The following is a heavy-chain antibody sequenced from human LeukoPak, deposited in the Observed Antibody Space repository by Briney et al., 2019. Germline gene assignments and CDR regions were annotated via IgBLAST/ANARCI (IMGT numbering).Heavy chain of an antibody. CDR1: GGSISSSSYY. D-gene: IGHD6-19*01. CDR2: IYYSGST. V-gene: IGHV4-39*01. CDR3: ARGDRWLVFFDY. J-gene: IGHJ4*02. Sequence: PSETLSLTCSLSGGSISSSSYYWAWIRQPPGKGLEWIGSIYYSGSTYYNPSLKSRVTISVDTSKNQFSLKLSSVTAADTAVYYCARGDRWLVFFDYWGQGTLVTVSS.